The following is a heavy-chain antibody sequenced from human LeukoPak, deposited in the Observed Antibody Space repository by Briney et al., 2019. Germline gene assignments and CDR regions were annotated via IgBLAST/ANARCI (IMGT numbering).Heavy chain of an antibody. CDR2: INPNSGDT. CDR1: GYTFSGYF. D-gene: IGHD1-14*01. J-gene: IGHJ5*02. Sequence: ASVNVSCKASGYTFSGYFIHWVRQAPGQGLEWMGRINPNSGDTNHAQKFQGRDTMTRDTSISTAYMELSRLRSDDTAVYYCARVSSPLQYNWFDPWGQGTLVTVSS. CDR3: ARVSSPLQYNWFDP. V-gene: IGHV1-2*06.